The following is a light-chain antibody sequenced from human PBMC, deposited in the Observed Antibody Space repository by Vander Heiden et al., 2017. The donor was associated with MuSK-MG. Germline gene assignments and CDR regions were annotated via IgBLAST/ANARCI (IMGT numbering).Light chain of an antibody. CDR1: QGISSY. V-gene: IGKV1-9*01. Sequence: DIQLTQSPSFLSASVGDRVTITCRASQGISSYLAWYQQKPGKAPKLLIYAASTLQSGVPSTFSGTGSGTEFTLTISSLQPEDFATYYCQQLNSYPYTFGQGTKLEMK. CDR3: QQLNSYPYT. J-gene: IGKJ2*01. CDR2: AAS.